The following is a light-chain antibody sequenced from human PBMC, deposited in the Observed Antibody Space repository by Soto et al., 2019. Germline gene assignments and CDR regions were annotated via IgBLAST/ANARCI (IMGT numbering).Light chain of an antibody. Sequence: QSALTQPPSASGSPGQSVTISCTGTSSDVGGYNYVYWYQQYPGKAPKLMIYEVTKRPSGVPDRFSGSKSGNTASLTVSGLQAEDEADYYCSSYAGFNNYVVFGGGTKLTVL. J-gene: IGLJ2*01. CDR1: SSDVGGYNY. CDR2: EVT. V-gene: IGLV2-8*01. CDR3: SSYAGFNNYVV.